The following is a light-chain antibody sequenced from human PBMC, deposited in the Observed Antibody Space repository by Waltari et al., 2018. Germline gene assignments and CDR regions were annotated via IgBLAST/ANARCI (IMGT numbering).Light chain of an antibody. CDR2: SAS. Sequence: DIQLTQSPSFLSASVRDRVTITFRASQGISNYLDWYQQKPGKAPKLLIYSASTLQSGVPSRFSGSGSGTEFSLTISSLQPEDFATYYCQQLNSYPLTFGGGTKVEIK. V-gene: IGKV1-9*01. CDR3: QQLNSYPLT. J-gene: IGKJ4*01. CDR1: QGISNY.